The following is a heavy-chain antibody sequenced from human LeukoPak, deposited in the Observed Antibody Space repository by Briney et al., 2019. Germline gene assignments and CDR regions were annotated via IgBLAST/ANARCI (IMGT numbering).Heavy chain of an antibody. CDR2: ISYDGSNK. V-gene: IGHV3-30*03. CDR3: ARDIVATIPPGLIDY. J-gene: IGHJ4*02. Sequence: PGGSLRLSCAASGFTFGSYGMSWVRQAPGKGLEWVAVISYDGSNKYYADSVKGRFTISRDNSKNTLYLQMNSLRAEDTAVYYCARDIVATIPPGLIDYWGQGTLVTVSS. CDR1: GFTFGSYG. D-gene: IGHD5-12*01.